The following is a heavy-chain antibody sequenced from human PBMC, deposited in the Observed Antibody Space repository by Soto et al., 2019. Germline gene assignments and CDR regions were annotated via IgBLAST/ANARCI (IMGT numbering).Heavy chain of an antibody. CDR2: INHSGST. J-gene: IGHJ6*02. V-gene: IGHV4-34*01. Sequence: SETLSLTCAVYGGSFSGYYWSWIRQPPGKGLEWIGEINHSGSTNYNPSLKSRVTISVDTSKNQFSLKLSSVTAADTAVYYCARNRRVTAMVSYYYYGMDVWGQGTTVTVSS. CDR1: GGSFSGYY. D-gene: IGHD5-18*01. CDR3: ARNRRVTAMVSYYYYGMDV.